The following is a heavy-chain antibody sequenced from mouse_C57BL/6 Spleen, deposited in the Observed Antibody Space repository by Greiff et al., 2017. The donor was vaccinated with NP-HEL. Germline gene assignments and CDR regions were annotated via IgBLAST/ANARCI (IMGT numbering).Heavy chain of an antibody. Sequence: EVKLVESEGGLVQPGRSMKLSCTASGFTFSDYYMAWVRQVPEKGLEWVANINYDGSSTYYLDSLKSRFIISRDNAKNILYLQMSSLKSEDTATYYCARGTAQATGAMDYWGQGTSVTVSS. CDR2: INYDGSST. D-gene: IGHD3-2*02. V-gene: IGHV5-16*01. CDR3: ARGTAQATGAMDY. CDR1: GFTFSDYY. J-gene: IGHJ4*01.